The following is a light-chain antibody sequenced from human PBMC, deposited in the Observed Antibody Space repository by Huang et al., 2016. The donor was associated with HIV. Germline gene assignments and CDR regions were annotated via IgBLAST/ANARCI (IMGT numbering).Light chain of an antibody. CDR3: QQYNNWPFT. Sequence: EIVMTQSPATLSVSPGERATLSCRASQSVSSNLAWYQQKPGQAPRLRIYGASTRATGIPARFSVSGSWTEFTLTISSLQSEDFAVYYCQQYNNWPFTFGGGTKVEIK. V-gene: IGKV3-15*01. CDR2: GAS. J-gene: IGKJ4*01. CDR1: QSVSSN.